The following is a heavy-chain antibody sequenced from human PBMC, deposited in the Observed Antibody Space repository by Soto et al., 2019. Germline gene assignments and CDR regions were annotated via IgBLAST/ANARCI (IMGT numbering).Heavy chain of an antibody. CDR2: IYTAGSA. D-gene: IGHD5-12*01. V-gene: IGHV3-66*01. J-gene: IGHJ4*02. CDR1: GFTVSRYH. Sequence: PGGSLRLSCAASGFTVSRYHMSWVRQAPGKGLEWVSIIYTAGSADFADSVKGRFTISRDNSKNTLYLQMSSLRAEDTAVYYCARGGSGYSGSASIDYWGQGTLVTVSS. CDR3: ARGGSGYSGSASIDY.